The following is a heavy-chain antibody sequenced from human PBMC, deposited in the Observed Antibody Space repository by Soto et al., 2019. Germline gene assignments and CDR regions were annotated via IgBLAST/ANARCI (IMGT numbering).Heavy chain of an antibody. CDR1: GGSISSSSYY. V-gene: IGHV4-39*01. D-gene: IGHD3-9*01. Sequence: SETLSLTWTVSGGSISSSSYYWGWIRQPPGKGLEWIGSIYYSGSTYYNPSLKSRVTISVDTSKNQFSLKLSSVTAADTAVYYCARRLYYDILTGYYSYGMDVWGQGTTVTVSS. CDR2: IYYSGST. J-gene: IGHJ6*02. CDR3: ARRLYYDILTGYYSYGMDV.